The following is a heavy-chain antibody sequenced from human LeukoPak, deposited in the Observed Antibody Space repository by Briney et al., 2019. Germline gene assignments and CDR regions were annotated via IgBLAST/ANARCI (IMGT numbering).Heavy chain of an antibody. J-gene: IGHJ4*02. V-gene: IGHV1-2*06. CDR1: GYTFTGYY. D-gene: IGHD5-18*01. Sequence: ASVKVSCKASGYTFTGYYMHWVRQAPGQGLGWMGRINPNSGGTNYAQKFQGRVTMTRDTSISTAYMELSRLRSDDTAVYYCARVPPYRYSYGPFDYWGQGTLVTVSS. CDR2: INPNSGGT. CDR3: ARVPPYRYSYGPFDY.